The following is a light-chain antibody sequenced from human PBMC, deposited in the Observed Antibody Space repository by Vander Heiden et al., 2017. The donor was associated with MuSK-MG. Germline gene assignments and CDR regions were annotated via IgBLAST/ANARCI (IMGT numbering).Light chain of an antibody. CDR3: QQDNTYYT. CDR1: QSIGSW. J-gene: IGKJ2*01. V-gene: IGKV1-5*03. Sequence: DIEMTQSPSTLSASVGNRVTITCRASQSIGSWLAWYQQKPGKAPKLLIYRASTLENGVPSRFSGGGSGTEFTLTISSPQPDDIATYYCQQDNTYYTFGQGTKMEIK. CDR2: RAS.